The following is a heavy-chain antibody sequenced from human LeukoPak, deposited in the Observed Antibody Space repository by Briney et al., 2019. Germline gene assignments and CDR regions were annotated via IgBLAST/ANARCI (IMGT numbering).Heavy chain of an antibody. CDR1: GFTFDDYG. Sequence: GGSLRLSCAASGFTFDDYGMSWVRQAPGKGLEWVSGINWSGGRTGYADSLKGRFTISRDNAKNTLYLQMNSLRDEDTALYYCAGDLTTSDNWGQGTLVTVSS. CDR3: AGDLTTSDN. CDR2: INWSGGRT. D-gene: IGHD1/OR15-1a*01. V-gene: IGHV3-20*04. J-gene: IGHJ4*02.